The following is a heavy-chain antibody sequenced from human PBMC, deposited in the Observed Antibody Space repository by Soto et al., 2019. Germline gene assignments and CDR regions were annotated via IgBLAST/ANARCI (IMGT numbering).Heavy chain of an antibody. CDR2: IWYDGSNK. Sequence: QVQLGESGGGVVQPGRSLSLSCAASGFTFSSYGMHWVRQAPGKGLEWVAVIWYDGSNKYYSDSVKGRFTISRDNSKNTLYLQMNSLRAEDTAVYYCARDGGNYVEGYFDYWGQGTLVTVSS. CDR1: GFTFSSYG. V-gene: IGHV3-33*01. D-gene: IGHD4-4*01. CDR3: ARDGGNYVEGYFDY. J-gene: IGHJ4*02.